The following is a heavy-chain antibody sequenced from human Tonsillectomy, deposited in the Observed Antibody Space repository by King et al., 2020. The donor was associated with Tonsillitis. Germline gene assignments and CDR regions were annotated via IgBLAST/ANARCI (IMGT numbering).Heavy chain of an antibody. J-gene: IGHJ5*02. Sequence: QLVQSGAEVKKPGASVKVSCKASGYTFTGYYMHWVRQAPGQGLEWMGWINPNSGGTNYAQKFQGRVTMTMDTSISTAYMELSRLRSDDTAVYYCARVRPGIAAAGRIAWFDPWGQGTLVTVSS. D-gene: IGHD6-13*01. V-gene: IGHV1-2*02. CDR3: ARVRPGIAAAGRIAWFDP. CDR1: GYTFTGYY. CDR2: INPNSGGT.